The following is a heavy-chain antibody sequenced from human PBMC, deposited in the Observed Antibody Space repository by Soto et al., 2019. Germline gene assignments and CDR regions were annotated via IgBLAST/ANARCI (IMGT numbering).Heavy chain of an antibody. V-gene: IGHV1-24*01. J-gene: IGHJ4*02. CDR1: GYTLTYLS. CDR2: FDPEDGET. CDR3: ATDSPFGYWNYNY. Sequence: ASVTVSCQVSGYTLTYLSMHWVRQAPGKGLEWMGGFDPEDGETIYAQKFQGRVTMTEDTSTDTAYMELSSLRSEDTAVYYCATDSPFGYWNYNYWGQGTLVTVSS. D-gene: IGHD1-7*01.